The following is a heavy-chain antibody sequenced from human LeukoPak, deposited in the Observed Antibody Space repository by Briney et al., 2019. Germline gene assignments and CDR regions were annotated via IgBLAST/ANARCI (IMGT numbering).Heavy chain of an antibody. CDR3: ARDPTMSNAAVAGTAYPIDY. V-gene: IGHV1-2*04. D-gene: IGHD6-19*01. Sequence: ASVKVSCKASGYTFTGYYMHWVRQAPGQGLEWMGWINPNSGGTNYAQEFQGWVTMTRDTSISTAYMELSRLRSDDTAVYYCARDPTMSNAAVAGTAYPIDYWGQGTLVTVSS. CDR1: GYTFTGYY. J-gene: IGHJ4*02. CDR2: INPNSGGT.